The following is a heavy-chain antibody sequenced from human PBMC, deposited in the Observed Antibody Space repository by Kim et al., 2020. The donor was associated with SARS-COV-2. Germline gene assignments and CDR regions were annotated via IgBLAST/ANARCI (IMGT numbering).Heavy chain of an antibody. J-gene: IGHJ4*02. Sequence: SETLSLTCTVSGGSISSSSYYWGWIRQPPGKGLEWIGSIYYSGSTYYNPSLKSRVTISVDTSKNQFSLKLSSVTAADTAVYYCARHLYSRYYFDYWGQGTLVTVSS. CDR1: GGSISSSSYY. CDR2: IYYSGST. D-gene: IGHD5-18*01. V-gene: IGHV4-39*01. CDR3: ARHLYSRYYFDY.